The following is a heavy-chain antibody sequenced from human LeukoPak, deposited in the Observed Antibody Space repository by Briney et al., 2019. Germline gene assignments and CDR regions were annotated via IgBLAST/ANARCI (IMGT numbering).Heavy chain of an antibody. D-gene: IGHD6-13*01. Sequence: GGSLRFSCAASGFTFSSYSMNWVRQAPGKGLEWVSSISSSSSYIYYADSVKGRFTISRDNAKNSLYLQMNSLRAEDTAVYYCARNIAAAGTNYYYGMDVWGQGTTVTVSS. J-gene: IGHJ6*02. V-gene: IGHV3-21*01. CDR2: ISSSSSYI. CDR1: GFTFSSYS. CDR3: ARNIAAAGTNYYYGMDV.